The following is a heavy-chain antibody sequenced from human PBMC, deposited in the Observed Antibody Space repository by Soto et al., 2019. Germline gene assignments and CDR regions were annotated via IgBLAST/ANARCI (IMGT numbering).Heavy chain of an antibody. CDR3: ARDSKPGGDYDYYYYGMDV. Sequence: ASVKLSCKASGYTFTSYGISWVRQAPGQGLEWMGWISAYNGNTNYAQKLQGRVTMTTDTSTSTAYMELRSLRSDDTAVYYCARDSKPGGDYDYYYYGMDVWGQGTTVTVSS. V-gene: IGHV1-18*01. D-gene: IGHD4-17*01. CDR2: ISAYNGNT. CDR1: GYTFTSYG. J-gene: IGHJ6*02.